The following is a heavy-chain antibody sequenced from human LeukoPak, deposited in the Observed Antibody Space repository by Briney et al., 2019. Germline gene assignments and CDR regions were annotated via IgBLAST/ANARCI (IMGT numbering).Heavy chain of an antibody. Sequence: SETLSLTCTVSGGSISSSSYYWGWIRQPPGKGLEWIGSIYYSGSTYYNPSLKSRVTISVDTSKNQFSLKLSSVTAADTAVYYCARVKSSAYYTYYMDVWGKGTTVTVSS. CDR3: ARVKSSAYYTYYMDV. J-gene: IGHJ6*03. CDR1: GGSISSSSYY. D-gene: IGHD2-15*01. CDR2: IYYSGST. V-gene: IGHV4-39*07.